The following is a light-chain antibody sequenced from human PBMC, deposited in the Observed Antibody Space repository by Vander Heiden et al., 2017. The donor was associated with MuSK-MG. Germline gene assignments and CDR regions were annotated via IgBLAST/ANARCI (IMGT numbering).Light chain of an antibody. CDR2: AAS. CDR3: QQLNSYLPIT. V-gene: IGKV1-9*01. J-gene: IGKJ5*01. Sequence: DIQLTQSPSFLSASVGDRVTISCRASQDISSSLAWYQQKPGKAPKLLIYAASTLHSGVPSRFSGSGSGTEFTLTISSLQPEDFATYYCQQLNSYLPITFGQGTRLEI. CDR1: QDISSS.